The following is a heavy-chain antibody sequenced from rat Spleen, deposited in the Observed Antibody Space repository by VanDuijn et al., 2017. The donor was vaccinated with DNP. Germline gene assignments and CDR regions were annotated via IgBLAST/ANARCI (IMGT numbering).Heavy chain of an antibody. CDR2: ISSGGNT. CDR3: ARSHTTGMTWFAY. CDR1: GFSLASFT. Sequence: QVQLKESGPGLVQPSQTLSLTCTVSGFSLASFTVTWVRQPPGKGLEWIATISSGGNTYYNSALKSPLSSSRDTSKSQVFFQMNSLQTEDTAMYFCARSHTTGMTWFAYWGQGTLVTVSS. J-gene: IGHJ3*01. V-gene: IGHV2-6*01. D-gene: IGHD1-7*01.